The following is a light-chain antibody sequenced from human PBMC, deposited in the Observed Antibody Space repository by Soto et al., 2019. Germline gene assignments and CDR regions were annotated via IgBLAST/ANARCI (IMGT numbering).Light chain of an antibody. CDR1: SSDVGSYNL. CDR3: CSYAGSSTFVV. V-gene: IGLV2-23*01. CDR2: EGS. Sequence: QSVRTQPASVSGSPGQSITRSCTGTSSDVGSYNLVSWYQQHPGKAPKLMIYEGSKRPSGVSNRFSGSKSGNTASLTISGLQAEDEADYYCCSYAGSSTFVVFGGATKVTVL. J-gene: IGLJ2*01.